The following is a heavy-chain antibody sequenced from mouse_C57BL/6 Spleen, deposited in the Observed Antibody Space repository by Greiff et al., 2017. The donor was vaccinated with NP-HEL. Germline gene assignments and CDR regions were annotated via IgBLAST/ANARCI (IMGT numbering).Heavy chain of an antibody. CDR2: IDPSDSYT. CDR3: ASDGYGFAY. CDR1: GYTFTSYW. J-gene: IGHJ3*01. D-gene: IGHD2-3*01. Sequence: QVQLQQPGAELVRPGTSVKLSCKASGYTFTSYWMHWVKQRPGQGLEWIGVIDPSDSYTNYNQKFKGKATLTVDTSSSTAYMQLSSLTSEDSAVYSCASDGYGFAYWGQGTLVTVSA. V-gene: IGHV1-59*01.